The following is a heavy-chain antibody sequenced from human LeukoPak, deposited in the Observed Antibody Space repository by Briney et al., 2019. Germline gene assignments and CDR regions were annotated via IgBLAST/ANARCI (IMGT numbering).Heavy chain of an antibody. CDR1: GFTFSSYG. CDR3: AKWDGYCSGGSCPTDY. V-gene: IGHV3-30*18. Sequence: PGWSLRLSCAASGFTFSSYGMHWVRQAPGKGLEWVAVISYDGSNKYYAGSVKGRFTISRDNSKNTLYLQMNSLRAEDTAVYYCAKWDGYCSGGSCPTDYWGQGTLVTVSS. D-gene: IGHD2-15*01. CDR2: ISYDGSNK. J-gene: IGHJ4*02.